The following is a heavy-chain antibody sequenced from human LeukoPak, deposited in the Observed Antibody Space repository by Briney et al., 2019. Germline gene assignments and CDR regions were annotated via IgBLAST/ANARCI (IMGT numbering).Heavy chain of an antibody. D-gene: IGHD6-19*01. CDR2: IYYSRST. CDR3: ARLERGWYDGWFDP. V-gene: IGHV4-59*08. Sequence: SETLSLTCTVSGGSISSYYWSWIRQPPGKGLEWIGYIYYSRSTNYNPSLKSRVTISVDTSKNQFSLKLSSVTAADTAVYYCARLERGWYDGWFDPWGQGTLVTVSS. CDR1: GGSISSYY. J-gene: IGHJ5*02.